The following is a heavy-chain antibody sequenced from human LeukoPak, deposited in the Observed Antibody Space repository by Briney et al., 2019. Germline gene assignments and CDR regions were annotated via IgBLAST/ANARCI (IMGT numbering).Heavy chain of an antibody. CDR1: GYSFTYYY. D-gene: IGHD3-10*01. V-gene: IGHV1-2*02. CDR3: AAGPVYGYFEL. J-gene: IGHJ4*02. Sequence: ASVKVSCKSSGYSFTYYYMHWVRQAPGQGLEWMGWINPKSGGTNYAQKFQGRVTMTRDTSISTAYMELSRLRSDDTAVYYCAAGPVYGYFELWGQGTLVTVSS. CDR2: INPKSGGT.